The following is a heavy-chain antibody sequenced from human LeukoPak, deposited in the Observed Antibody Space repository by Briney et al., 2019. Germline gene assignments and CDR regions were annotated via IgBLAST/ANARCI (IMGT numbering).Heavy chain of an antibody. CDR1: GGTFSSYA. D-gene: IGHD6-13*01. CDR2: IIPIFGTA. CDR3: ARQAAAGTAPHWFDP. J-gene: IGHJ5*02. Sequence: SVKVSCKASGGTFSSYAISWVRQAPGQGLEWMGGIIPIFGTANYAQKFQGRVTITVDESTSTAYMELSSLRSEDTAVYYCARQAAAGTAPHWFDPWGQGTLVTVSS. V-gene: IGHV1-69*13.